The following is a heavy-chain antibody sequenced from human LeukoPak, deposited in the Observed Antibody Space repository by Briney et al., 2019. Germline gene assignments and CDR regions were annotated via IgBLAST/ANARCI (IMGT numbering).Heavy chain of an antibody. Sequence: KPSETLSLTCAVYGGSFSGYYWSWIRQPPGKGLEWIGEINHSGSTNYNPSLKGRVTISVDTSKNQFSLKLSSVTAADTAVYYCARWYYDFWSGYPHYYYYYMDVWGKGTTVTVSS. CDR1: GGSFSGYY. J-gene: IGHJ6*03. D-gene: IGHD3-3*01. CDR2: INHSGST. CDR3: ARWYYDFWSGYPHYYYYYMDV. V-gene: IGHV4-34*01.